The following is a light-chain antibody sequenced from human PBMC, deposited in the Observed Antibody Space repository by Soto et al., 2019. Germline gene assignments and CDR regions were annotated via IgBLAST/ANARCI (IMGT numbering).Light chain of an antibody. CDR1: QSVSND. CDR3: QQYNNWPSWT. J-gene: IGKJ1*01. Sequence: EMVLTQSPGTLSLSPGDRATLSCRASQSVSNDYVAWVQQKPGQTPRLLIYSVSTRATGIPARFSGSGSGTDFTLTISSLQSEDSAVYYCQQYNNWPSWTFGQGTKVDIK. V-gene: IGKV3-15*01. CDR2: SVS.